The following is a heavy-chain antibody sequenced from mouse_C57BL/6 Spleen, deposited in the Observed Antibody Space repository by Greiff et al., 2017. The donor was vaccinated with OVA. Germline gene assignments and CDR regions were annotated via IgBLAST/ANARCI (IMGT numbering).Heavy chain of an antibody. V-gene: IGHV1-5*01. CDR2: IYPGNSDT. D-gene: IGHD2-1*01. Sequence: VQLQQSGTVLARPGASVKMSCKTSGYTFTSYWMHWVKQRPGQGLEWIGAIYPGNSDTSYNQKFKGKAKLTAVTSASTAYMELSSLTNEDSAVYYCTRGIYYGNYRYFDVWAQGPRSPSPQ. J-gene: IGHJ1*03. CDR1: GYTFTSYW. CDR3: TRGIYYGNYRYFDV.